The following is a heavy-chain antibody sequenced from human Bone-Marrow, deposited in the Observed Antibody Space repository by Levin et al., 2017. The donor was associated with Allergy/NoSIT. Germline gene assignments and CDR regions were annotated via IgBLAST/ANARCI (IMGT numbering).Heavy chain of an antibody. J-gene: IGHJ4*02. CDR2: IIPIFGTA. D-gene: IGHD6-19*01. CDR1: GGTFSSYA. CDR3: AGTVGGAVAGKGGNDY. Sequence: SVKVSCKASGGTFSSYAISWVRQAPGQGLEWMGGIIPIFGTANYAQKFQGRVTITADESTSTAYMELSSLRSEDTAVYYCAGTVGGAVAGKGGNDYWGQGTLVTVSS. V-gene: IGHV1-69*13.